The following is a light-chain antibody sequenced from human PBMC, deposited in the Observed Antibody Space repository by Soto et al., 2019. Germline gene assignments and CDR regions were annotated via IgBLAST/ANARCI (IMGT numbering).Light chain of an antibody. CDR1: SSDVGGYDY. J-gene: IGLJ3*02. V-gene: IGLV2-14*01. CDR3: SSYINNYPWE. Sequence: QSVLTQPASVSGSPGQSITISCTGTSSDVGGYDYVSWYQHHPGKAPQLLIYEVNNRPSGVSDRFSGSKSGNTASLTLSGLQAEDEAHYYCSSYINNYPWEFGGGTKVTVL. CDR2: EVN.